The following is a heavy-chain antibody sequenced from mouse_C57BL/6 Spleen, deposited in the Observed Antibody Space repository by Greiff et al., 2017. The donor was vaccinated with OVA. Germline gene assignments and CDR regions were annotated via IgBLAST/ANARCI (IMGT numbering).Heavy chain of an antibody. CDR1: GFTFSSYA. V-gene: IGHV5-4*01. D-gene: IGHD2-2*01. Sequence: EVKLMESGGGLVKPGGSLKLSCAASGFTFSSYAMSWVRQTPEKRLEWVATISDGGSYTYYPDNVKGRFTISRDNAKNNLYLQMSHLKSEDTAMYYCARDRVTTGAMDYWGQGTSVTVSS. J-gene: IGHJ4*01. CDR3: ARDRVTTGAMDY. CDR2: ISDGGSYT.